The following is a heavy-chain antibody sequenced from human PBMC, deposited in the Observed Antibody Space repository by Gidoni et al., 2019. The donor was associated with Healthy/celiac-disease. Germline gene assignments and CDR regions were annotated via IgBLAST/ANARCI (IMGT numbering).Heavy chain of an antibody. CDR3: ARSITIFGVVNWFDP. V-gene: IGHV3-21*01. CDR2: IRRSTCYI. Sequence: EVQLVESGGGLVKPGGSLRLSCAASGYTVSSYSMHWVRQAPGKGLEGVSSIRRSTCYISYAASVKGRFTISGDNAKNSLYLQMNSLRAEDTAVYYCARSITIFGVVNWFDPWGQGTLVTVSS. D-gene: IGHD3-3*01. CDR1: GYTVSSYS. J-gene: IGHJ5*02.